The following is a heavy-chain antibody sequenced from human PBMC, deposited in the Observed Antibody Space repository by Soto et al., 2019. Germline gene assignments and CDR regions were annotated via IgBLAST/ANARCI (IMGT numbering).Heavy chain of an antibody. CDR2: INSDGSST. CDR3: ARVCYDSSGYYCGYFDY. V-gene: IGHV3-74*01. D-gene: IGHD3-22*01. J-gene: IGHJ4*02. Sequence: GGSLRLSCAASGFTFSSYWMHWVRQAPGKGLVWVSRINSDGSSTSYADSVKGRFTISRDNAKNTLYLQMNSLRAEDTAVYYCARVCYDSSGYYCGYFDYWGQGTLGTVSS. CDR1: GFTFSSYW.